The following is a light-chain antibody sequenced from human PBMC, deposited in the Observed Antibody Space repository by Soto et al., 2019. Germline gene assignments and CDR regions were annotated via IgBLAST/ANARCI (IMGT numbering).Light chain of an antibody. CDR3: QQYGSSPPIT. CDR2: GAT. Sequence: EIVLTQSPGTLSLSPGERATLSCRASRSVSSSYLAWYQQKPGQAPRLLIYGATRRATGIPDRFSGSESGTDFTLTISRLEPEDFAVYYCQQYGSSPPITFGQGTRLEIK. CDR1: RSVSSSY. J-gene: IGKJ5*01. V-gene: IGKV3-20*01.